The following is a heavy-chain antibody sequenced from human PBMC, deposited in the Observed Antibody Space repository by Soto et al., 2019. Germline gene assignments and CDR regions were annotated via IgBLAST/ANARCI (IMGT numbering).Heavy chain of an antibody. D-gene: IGHD2-21*02. V-gene: IGHV1-69*12. J-gene: IGHJ6*02. CDR3: ATGLAYCGGDCYSIGMDV. CDR1: GGTFSSYA. CDR2: IIPIFGTA. Sequence: QVQLVQSGAEVKKPGSSVKVSCKASGGTFSSYAISWVRQAPGQGLEWMGGIIPIFGTANYAQKFQGRVTITADESTSTAYMELSSLRYEDTAVYYCATGLAYCGGDCYSIGMDVWGQGTTVTVSS.